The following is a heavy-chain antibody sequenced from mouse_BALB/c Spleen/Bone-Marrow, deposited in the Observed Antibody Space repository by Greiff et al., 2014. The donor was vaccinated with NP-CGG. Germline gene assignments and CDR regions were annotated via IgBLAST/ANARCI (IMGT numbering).Heavy chain of an antibody. V-gene: IGHV1-9*01. CDR1: GYTFSSYW. CDR2: ILPGSGST. Sequence: QVHVKQSGAELMETGASVKISCKATGYTFSSYWIEWVKQRPGHGLEWIGEILPGSGSTNYNEKFKGKATFTADTSSNTAYMRLSSLTSEDSAVYYCARERGYWGQGTLVTVSA. J-gene: IGHJ3*01. CDR3: ARERGY.